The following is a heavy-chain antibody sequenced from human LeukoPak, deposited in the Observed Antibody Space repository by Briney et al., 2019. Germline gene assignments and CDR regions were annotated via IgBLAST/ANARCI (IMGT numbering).Heavy chain of an antibody. CDR3: AVAVAGPYYYYGMDV. D-gene: IGHD6-19*01. J-gene: IGHJ6*02. CDR2: INAGNGNT. V-gene: IGHV1-3*01. Sequence: GASVKVSCKASGYTFTSYGISWVRQAPGQGLEWMGWINAGNGNTKYSQKFQGRVTITRDTSASTAYMELSSLRSEDTAVYYCAVAVAGPYYYYGMDVWGQGTTVTVSS. CDR1: GYTFTSYG.